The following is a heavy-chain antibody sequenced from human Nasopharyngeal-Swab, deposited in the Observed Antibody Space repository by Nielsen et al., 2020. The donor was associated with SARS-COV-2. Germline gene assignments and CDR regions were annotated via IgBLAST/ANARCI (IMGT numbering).Heavy chain of an antibody. CDR1: GFTFSSYG. CDR2: ISYDGSNK. D-gene: IGHD6-13*01. V-gene: IGHV3-30*18. J-gene: IGHJ4*02. Sequence: GESLKISCAASGFTFSSYGMHWVRQAPGKGLEWVAVISYDGSNKYYADSVKGRFTISRDNSKNTLYLQMNSLRAEDTAVYYCVKDALSSSWGFLSPDYFDYWGQGTLVTVSS. CDR3: VKDALSSSWGFLSPDYFDY.